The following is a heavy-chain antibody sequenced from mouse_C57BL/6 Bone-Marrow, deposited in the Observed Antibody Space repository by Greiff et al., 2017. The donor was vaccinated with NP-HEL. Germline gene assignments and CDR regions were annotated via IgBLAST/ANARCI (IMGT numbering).Heavy chain of an antibody. V-gene: IGHV1-61*01. CDR2: IYPSDSET. CDR3: ASGYYYGSSYPYYAMDY. Sequence: QVQLQQPGAELVRPGSSVKLSCKASGYTFTSYWMDWVKQRPGQGLEWIGNIYPSDSETHYNQKFKDKATLTVDKSSSTAYMQLSSLTSEDSAVYYCASGYYYGSSYPYYAMDYWGQGTSVTVSS. J-gene: IGHJ4*01. D-gene: IGHD1-1*01. CDR1: GYTFTSYW.